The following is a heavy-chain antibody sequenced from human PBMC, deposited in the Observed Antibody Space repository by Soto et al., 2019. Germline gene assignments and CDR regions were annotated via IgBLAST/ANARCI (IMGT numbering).Heavy chain of an antibody. CDR1: GGSISSGYYY. J-gene: IGHJ4*02. D-gene: IGHD2-15*01. V-gene: IGHV4-30-4*01. CDR3: ARGTYSYYFDY. Sequence: PSETLSLTCSVSGGSISSGYYYWSWIRQPPGKGLEWIGNIYYSGNTYYNPSLKSRLIISIDTSKNQFSLKLSSVTAADTAVYYCARGTYSYYFDYWGQGTLVTVSS. CDR2: IYYSGNT.